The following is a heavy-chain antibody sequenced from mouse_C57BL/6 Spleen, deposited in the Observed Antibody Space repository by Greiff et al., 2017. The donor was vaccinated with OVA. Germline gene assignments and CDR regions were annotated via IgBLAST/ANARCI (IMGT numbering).Heavy chain of an antibody. Sequence: EVKLVESGGGLVQPGGSLSLSCAASGFTFTDYYMSWVRQPPGKALEWLGFIRNKANGYTTEYSASVKGRFTISRDNSQSILYLQMNALRAEDSATYYCARYENYDWYFDVWGTGTTVTVSS. CDR3: ARYENYDWYFDV. J-gene: IGHJ1*03. CDR2: IRNKANGYTT. CDR1: GFTFTDYY. V-gene: IGHV7-3*01. D-gene: IGHD1-1*01.